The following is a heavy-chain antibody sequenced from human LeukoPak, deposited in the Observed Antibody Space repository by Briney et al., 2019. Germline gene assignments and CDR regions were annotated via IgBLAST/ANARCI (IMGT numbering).Heavy chain of an antibody. Sequence: PGGSLRLSCAASGFTFNNYAMSWVRQAPGKGLEWVSAVSASSDSTYYADSVKGRFTISRDNSKNTLYLQMNSLGAEATAVYYCAKTGGTGYYDNSGYYYFDSWGQGTLVTVSS. D-gene: IGHD3-22*01. CDR2: VSASSDST. CDR3: AKTGGTGYYDNSGYYYFDS. V-gene: IGHV3-23*01. J-gene: IGHJ4*02. CDR1: GFTFNNYA.